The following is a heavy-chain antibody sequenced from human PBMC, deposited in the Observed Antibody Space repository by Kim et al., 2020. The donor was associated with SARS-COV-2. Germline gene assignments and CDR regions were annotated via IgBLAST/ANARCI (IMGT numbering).Heavy chain of an antibody. CDR2: INPNSGGT. V-gene: IGHV1-2*06. CDR1: GYTFTGYY. J-gene: IGHJ5*02. D-gene: IGHD3-3*01. Sequence: ASVKVSCKASGYTFTGYYMHWVRQAPGQGLEWMGRINPNSGGTNYAQKFQGRVTMTRDTSISTAYMELSRLRSDDTAVYYCAREGKKVTIFGVVIYITYNWFDPWGQGTLVTVSS. CDR3: AREGKKVTIFGVVIYITYNWFDP.